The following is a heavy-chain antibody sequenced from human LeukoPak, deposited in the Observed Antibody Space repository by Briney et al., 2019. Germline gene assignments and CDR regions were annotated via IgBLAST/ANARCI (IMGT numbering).Heavy chain of an antibody. D-gene: IGHD5-24*01. J-gene: IGHJ4*02. V-gene: IGHV3-15*01. CDR3: TTAPTRGWLPYFDS. CDR1: GLTFNDAW. CDR2: ITLGGTE. Sequence: GGSLRLSCAVSGLTFNDAWVSWVRQAPGKGLEWVARITLGGTENYAAPVRDRFTVSRDDSKASVFLQMNSLTTEDTAVYYCTTAPTRGWLPYFDSWGQGTVVTVSS.